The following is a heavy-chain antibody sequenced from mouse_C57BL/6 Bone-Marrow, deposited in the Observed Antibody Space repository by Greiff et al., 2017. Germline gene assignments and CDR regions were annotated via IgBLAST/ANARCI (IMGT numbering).Heavy chain of an antibody. CDR3: AVEGTYYYGSSFQDYYFDY. V-gene: IGHV1-52*01. D-gene: IGHD1-1*01. CDR1: GYTFTSYW. J-gene: IGHJ2*01. Sequence: QVQLQQPGAELVRPGSSVKLSCKASGYTFTSYWMHWVKQRPIQGLEWIGNIDPSDSETHYNQKFKDKATLTVDKSSSTAYMQLSSLTSEDSAVYYCAVEGTYYYGSSFQDYYFDYWGQGTTLTVSS. CDR2: IDPSDSET.